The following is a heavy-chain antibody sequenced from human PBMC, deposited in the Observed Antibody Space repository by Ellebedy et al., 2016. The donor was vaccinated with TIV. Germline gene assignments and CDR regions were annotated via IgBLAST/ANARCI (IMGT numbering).Heavy chain of an antibody. CDR2: ISWNSGSI. V-gene: IGHV3-9*01. D-gene: IGHD3-10*01. CDR1: GFTFDDYA. Sequence: PGGSLRLSCAASGFTFDDYAMHWVRQAPGKGLEWVSGISWNSGSIGYADSVKGRFTISRDNAKNSLYLKMNSLRAEDTALYYCAKDYFGVRDYYYYGMDVWGQGTTVTVSS. J-gene: IGHJ6*02. CDR3: AKDYFGVRDYYYYGMDV.